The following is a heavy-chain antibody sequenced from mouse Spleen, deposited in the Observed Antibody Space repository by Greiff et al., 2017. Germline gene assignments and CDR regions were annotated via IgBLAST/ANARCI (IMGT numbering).Heavy chain of an antibody. CDR1: GYAFSSSW. CDR2: IYPGDGDT. J-gene: IGHJ3*01. Sequence: VQLQQSGPELVKPGASVKISCKASGYAFSSSWMNWVKQRPGKGLEWIGRIYPGDGDTNYNGKFKGKATLTADKSSSTAYMQLSSLTSEDSAVYFCARGGSTMTPWFAYWGQGTLVTVSA. CDR3: ARGGSTMTPWFAY. D-gene: IGHD2-4*01. V-gene: IGHV1-82*01.